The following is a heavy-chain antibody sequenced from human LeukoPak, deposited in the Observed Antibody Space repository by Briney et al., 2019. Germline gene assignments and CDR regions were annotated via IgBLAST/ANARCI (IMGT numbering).Heavy chain of an antibody. CDR2: IYHSGST. Sequence: SQTLSLTCTVSGGSISSGGYYWSWIRQHPGKGLEWIGYIYHSGSTYYHPSLKSRVTISVVMSKNQFSLNLSSVTAADTAVYYCAADYYDTSGSLTDNWGQGTLVTVSS. V-gene: IGHV4-31*03. D-gene: IGHD3-22*01. CDR3: AADYYDTSGSLTDN. J-gene: IGHJ4*02. CDR1: GGSISSGGYY.